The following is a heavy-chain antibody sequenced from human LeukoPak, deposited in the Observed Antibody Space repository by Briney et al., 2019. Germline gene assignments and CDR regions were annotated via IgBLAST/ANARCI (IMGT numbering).Heavy chain of an antibody. CDR3: AREGVVPAATLIDY. V-gene: IGHV4-39*07. CDR1: GGSISSSSYY. D-gene: IGHD2-2*01. Sequence: SETLSLTCTVSGGSISSSSYYWSWIRQPPGKALEWIGEINHSGSTNYNPSLKSRVTISVDTSKNQFSLKLSSVTAADTAVYYCAREGVVPAATLIDYWGQGTLVTVSS. J-gene: IGHJ4*02. CDR2: INHSGST.